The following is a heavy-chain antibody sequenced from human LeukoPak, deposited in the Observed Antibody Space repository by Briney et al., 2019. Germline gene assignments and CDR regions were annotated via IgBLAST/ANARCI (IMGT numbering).Heavy chain of an antibody. CDR3: ARGGCSSTSCPIDY. Sequence: ASVTVSCKASGYTFTVYYMHWVRQAPGQGLEWMGWINPNSGGTNYAQKFQGRVTMTRDTSISTAYMELSRLRSDDTAVFYCARGGCSSTSCPIDYWGQGTLVTVSS. CDR1: GYTFTVYY. CDR2: INPNSGGT. J-gene: IGHJ4*02. V-gene: IGHV1-2*02. D-gene: IGHD2-2*01.